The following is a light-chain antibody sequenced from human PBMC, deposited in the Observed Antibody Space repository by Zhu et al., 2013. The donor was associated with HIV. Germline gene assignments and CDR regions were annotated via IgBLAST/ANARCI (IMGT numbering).Light chain of an antibody. CDR1: QRVNSKF. CDR3: QQSNIWPWT. CDR2: GSS. Sequence: DIVLTQSPGTLSLSPGESATLSCRASQRVNSKFLGWYHQKPGQTPRLLISGSSTRATGISERFTGSGSGTDFTLTISSLQSEDSAVYYCQQSNIWPWTFGQGTKVEIK. V-gene: IGKV3D-15*01. J-gene: IGKJ1*01.